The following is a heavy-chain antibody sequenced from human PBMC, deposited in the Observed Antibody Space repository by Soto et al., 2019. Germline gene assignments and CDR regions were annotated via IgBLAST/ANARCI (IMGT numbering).Heavy chain of an antibody. CDR3: ARDFGWLVNYYYYGMDV. CDR2: ISYDGSNK. V-gene: IGHV3-30-3*01. CDR1: GFTFSSYA. Sequence: PGGSLRLSCAASGFTFSSYAMHWVRQAPGKGLEWVAVISYDGSNKYYADSVKGRFTISRDNSKNTLYLQMNSLRAEDTAVYYRARDFGWLVNYYYYGMDVWGQGTTVTVSS. J-gene: IGHJ6*02. D-gene: IGHD6-19*01.